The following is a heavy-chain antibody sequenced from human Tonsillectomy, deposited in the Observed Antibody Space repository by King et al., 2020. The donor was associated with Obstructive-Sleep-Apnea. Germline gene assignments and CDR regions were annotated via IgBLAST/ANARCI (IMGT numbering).Heavy chain of an antibody. CDR3: ARGSRTFDI. CDR2: MNPNSGNT. V-gene: IGHV1-8*01. CDR1: GFTFSSND. J-gene: IGHJ3*02. Sequence: VQLVESGAEVKKPGASVKVSCKASGFTFSSNDISWVRQATGQVLEWMGWMNPNSGNTGYAQKFQGRVTMTRNTSITIAYMELSSLRSEDTAVYYCARGSRTFDIWGQGTMVTVSS. D-gene: IGHD1-14*01.